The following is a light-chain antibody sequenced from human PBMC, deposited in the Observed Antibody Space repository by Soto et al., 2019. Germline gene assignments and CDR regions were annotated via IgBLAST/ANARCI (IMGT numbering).Light chain of an antibody. CDR2: EVT. CDR1: SSDVGGYDY. V-gene: IGLV2-8*01. J-gene: IGLJ2*01. Sequence: QSALTQPPSASGSPGQSVTISCTGTSSDVGGYDYVSWYQQHPGKAPKLMIYEVTIRPSGVSDRFSGSKSGTSASLAISGLQSEDEADYYCAAWDDSLYGVVFGGGTKLTVL. CDR3: AAWDDSLYGVV.